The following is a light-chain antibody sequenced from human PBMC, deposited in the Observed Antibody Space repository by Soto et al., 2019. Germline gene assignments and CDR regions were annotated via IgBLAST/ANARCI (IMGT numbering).Light chain of an antibody. CDR3: QQYNNWPPLP. V-gene: IGKV3-15*01. J-gene: IGKJ4*01. Sequence: EIVMTQSPATLSVSPGERATLSCRASQSVSSNLAWYQQKPGQAPRLLIYGASTRATGIPARFNGSGSGTECTLTISSLQSEDFGVYYCQQYNNWPPLPFGGGTKVEIK. CDR2: GAS. CDR1: QSVSSN.